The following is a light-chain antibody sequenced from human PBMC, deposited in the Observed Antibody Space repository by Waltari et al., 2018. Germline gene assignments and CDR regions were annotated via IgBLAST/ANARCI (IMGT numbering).Light chain of an antibody. CDR2: GAS. CDR3: QQYGSTPRT. CDR1: QSVISSY. J-gene: IGKJ1*01. V-gene: IGKV3-20*01. Sequence: ENALSPSPGALSLSPAERATRTGRASQSVISSYFAWYQQKPGQAPRLLIYGASSRASGIPARFSGSGSGTDYTLTISRLQPEDFAAYYCQQYGSTPRTFGQGTKVEIK.